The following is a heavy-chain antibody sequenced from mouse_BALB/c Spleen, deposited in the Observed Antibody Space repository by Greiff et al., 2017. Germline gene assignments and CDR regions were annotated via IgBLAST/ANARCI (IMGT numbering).Heavy chain of an antibody. Sequence: EVKLMESGGGLVKPGGSLKLSCAASGFTFSSYTMSWVRQTPEKRLEWVATISSGGSYTYYPDSVKGRFTISRDNAKNTLYLQMSSLKSEDTAMYYCTRDSGNGNYFDYWGQGTTLTVSS. CDR2: ISSGGSYT. CDR1: GFTFSSYT. V-gene: IGHV5-6-4*01. CDR3: TRDSGNGNYFDY. J-gene: IGHJ2*01. D-gene: IGHD2-1*01.